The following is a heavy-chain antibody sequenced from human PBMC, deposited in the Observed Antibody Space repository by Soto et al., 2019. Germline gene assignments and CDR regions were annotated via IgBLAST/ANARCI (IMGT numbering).Heavy chain of an antibody. D-gene: IGHD3-16*02. J-gene: IGHJ5*02. V-gene: IGHV3-23*01. CDR1: GFTFSRYA. Sequence: EVQLLESGGGLVQTGGSLRLSCAASGFTFSRYAMSWVRQAPGKGLEWVAAISGSGGSTYYADSVKGRFTISRDNSKNTLCLQMKSLRAEDTAVYYCARACPCLYDYYDYMLQSFRYIFYNCFAPWGQGTLVTVST. CDR2: ISGSGGST. CDR3: ARACPCLYDYYDYMLQSFRYIFYNCFAP.